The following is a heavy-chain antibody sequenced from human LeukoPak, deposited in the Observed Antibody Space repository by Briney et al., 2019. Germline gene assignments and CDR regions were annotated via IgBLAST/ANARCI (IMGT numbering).Heavy chain of an antibody. Sequence: ASVKVSCKASGYTFTSYDINWVRQATGQGLEWMGWMNPNGGNTGYAQKFQGRVTMTRNTSISTAYMELSSLRSEDTAVYYCARDGDRRGGYQPDYWGQGTLVTVSS. D-gene: IGHD2-15*01. J-gene: IGHJ4*02. CDR1: GYTFTSYD. CDR3: ARDGDRRGGYQPDY. V-gene: IGHV1-8*01. CDR2: MNPNGGNT.